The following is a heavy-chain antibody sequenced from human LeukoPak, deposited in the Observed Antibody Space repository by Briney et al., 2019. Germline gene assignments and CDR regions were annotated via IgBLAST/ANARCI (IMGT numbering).Heavy chain of an antibody. CDR3: ARERRYCSSTSCQARFDY. J-gene: IGHJ4*02. CDR2: IYSGGST. CDR1: GFTVSSNY. V-gene: IGHV3-66*01. Sequence: GGSLRLSCAASGFTVSSNYMSWVRQAPGKGLEWVSVIYSGGSTYYADSVKGRFTISRDNSKNTLRLQMNSLRAEDTAVYYCARERRYCSSTSCQARFDYWGQGTLVTVSS. D-gene: IGHD2-2*01.